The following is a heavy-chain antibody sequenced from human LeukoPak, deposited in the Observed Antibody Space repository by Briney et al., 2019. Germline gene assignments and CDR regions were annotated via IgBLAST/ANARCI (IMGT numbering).Heavy chain of an antibody. Sequence: SETLSLTCTVSGGSISSSSYYWGWIRQPPGKGLEWIGSIYYSGSTYYNPAVKSPVTISVDTSKNQFSLKLSSVTAADTAVYYCARHRANWFAPWGQGTLVTVSS. CDR1: GGSISSSSYY. V-gene: IGHV4-39*01. CDR2: IYYSGST. CDR3: ARHRANWFAP. J-gene: IGHJ5*02.